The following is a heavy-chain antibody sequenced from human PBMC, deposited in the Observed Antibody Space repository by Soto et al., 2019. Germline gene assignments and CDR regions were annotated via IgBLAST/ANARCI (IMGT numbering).Heavy chain of an antibody. D-gene: IGHD6-6*01. V-gene: IGHV5-51*01. CDR3: VRQEYSSSTARVMDV. CDR1: GYSFTSYW. CDR2: IYPGDSDT. J-gene: IGHJ6*02. Sequence: GESLKISCKGSGYSFTSYWIGWVRQMPGKGLEWMGIIYPGDSDTRYRPSVQGQVTISADKSISTAYMQWSSLKASDTRMYSCVRQEYSSSTARVMDVWGQGTTVNVSS.